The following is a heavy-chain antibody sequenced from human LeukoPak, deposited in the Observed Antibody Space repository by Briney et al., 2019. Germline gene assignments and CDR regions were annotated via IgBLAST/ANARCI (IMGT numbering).Heavy chain of an antibody. CDR2: INHSGST. CDR1: GGSFSGYY. CDR3: ARESRKTGTTAPRGFDY. D-gene: IGHD1-7*01. V-gene: IGHV4-34*01. Sequence: SETLSLTCAVYGGSFSGYYWSWIRQPPGKGLEWIGEINHSGSTNYNPSLKSRVTISVDTSKNQFSLKLSSVTAADTAVYYCARESRKTGTTAPRGFDYWGQGTLVTVSS. J-gene: IGHJ4*02.